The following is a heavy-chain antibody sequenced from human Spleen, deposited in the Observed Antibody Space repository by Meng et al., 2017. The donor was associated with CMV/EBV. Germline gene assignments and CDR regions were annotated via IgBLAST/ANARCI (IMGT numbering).Heavy chain of an antibody. CDR2: IYYSGSX. CDR3: ARHLSSSSKGVDY. CDR1: GGSISXXSYY. V-gene: IGHV4-39*01. D-gene: IGHD2-2*01. Sequence: SXTLXLTXXVSGGSISXXSYYWXWIXXPPGKGXXWIGIIYYSGSXXYXPXLKSXXXISXXXSKNXFXLXXSSXTXADTAVYXCARHLSSSSKGVDYWGQGTLVTVSS. J-gene: IGHJ4*02.